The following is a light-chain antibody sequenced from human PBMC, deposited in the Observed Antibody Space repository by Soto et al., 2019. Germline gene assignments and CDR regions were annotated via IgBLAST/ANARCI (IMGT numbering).Light chain of an antibody. V-gene: IGLV2-14*01. CDR2: EVS. CDR3: RSYTSSSTLV. Sequence: QSSVTQPASVSGSPGQSVTISCTGTSSDVGGYNYVSWYQQHPGKAPKLMIYEVSNRPSGVSNRFSGSKSGNTAPLTISGLQAEDEADYYCRSYTSSSTLVFGTGTKVTVL. CDR1: SSDVGGYNY. J-gene: IGLJ1*01.